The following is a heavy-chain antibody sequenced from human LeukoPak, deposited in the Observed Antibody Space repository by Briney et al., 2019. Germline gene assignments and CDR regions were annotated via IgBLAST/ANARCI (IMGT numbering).Heavy chain of an antibody. D-gene: IGHD3-10*01. CDR1: GYSFTSYW. V-gene: IGHV5-51*01. CDR3: ARPYYYGSGTSYFQH. Sequence: GESLKISCKGSGYSFTSYWIGWVRQMPGKVLEWMGIIYPGDSDTRYSPSFQGQVTISSDKSISTAYLQWSSLKASDTAMYYCARPYYYGSGTSYFQHWGQGTLVTVSS. J-gene: IGHJ1*01. CDR2: IYPGDSDT.